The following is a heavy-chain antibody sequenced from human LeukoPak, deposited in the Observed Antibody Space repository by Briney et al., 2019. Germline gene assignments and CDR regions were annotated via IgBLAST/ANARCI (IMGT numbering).Heavy chain of an antibody. CDR2: IYYSGST. J-gene: IGHJ3*02. CDR3: TRHGGYCSSTSCQRGAFDI. V-gene: IGHV4-39*01. CDR1: GGSISGSSYY. Sequence: SETLSLTCTVSGGSISGSSYYWGWIRQPPGKGLEWIGSIYYSGSTYYNPSLKSRVTISVDTSKNQFSLKLSSVTAADTAVYYCTRHGGYCSSTSCQRGAFDIWGQGTMVTVSS. D-gene: IGHD2-2*01.